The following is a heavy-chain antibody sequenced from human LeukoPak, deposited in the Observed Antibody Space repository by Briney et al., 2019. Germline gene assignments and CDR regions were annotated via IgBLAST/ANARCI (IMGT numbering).Heavy chain of an antibody. CDR1: GFTFDDYG. V-gene: IGHV3-20*01. CDR3: ARVATVTTWGDLHYYYYMDV. D-gene: IGHD4-17*01. Sequence: TGGSLRLSCAASGFTFDDYGMSWVRQAPGKGLEWVSGINWNGGSTGYADSVKGRFTISRDNAKNSLYLQMNSLRAEDTALYHCARVATVTTWGDLHYYYYMDVWGKGTTVTVSS. J-gene: IGHJ6*03. CDR2: INWNGGST.